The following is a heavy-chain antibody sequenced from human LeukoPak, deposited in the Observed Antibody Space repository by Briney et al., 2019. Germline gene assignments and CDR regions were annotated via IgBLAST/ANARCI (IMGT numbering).Heavy chain of an antibody. CDR2: IYAGGKT. J-gene: IGHJ4*02. V-gene: IGHV3-53*01. CDR1: GFTVSTNY. D-gene: IGHD1-1*01. CDR3: ARGGVTGTEDFDY. Sequence: GGSLRLSCSASGFTVSTNYMTWVRQAPGKGLEWVSVIYAGGKTYYADSVKGRFTISRDNSRNTLFLEMNSLRADDTAVYYCARGGVTGTEDFDYWGQGTLITVSS.